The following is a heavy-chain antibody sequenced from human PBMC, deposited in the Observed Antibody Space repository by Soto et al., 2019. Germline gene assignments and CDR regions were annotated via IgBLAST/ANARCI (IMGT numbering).Heavy chain of an antibody. CDR1: GYTFTNFG. CDR2: ISAYNGNT. CDR3: ARGTAVAGFRFEY. Sequence: ASVKVSCKASGYTFTNFGISWVRQAPGQGLEWMGWISAYNGNTNYAQKFQGRVTMTTDTSTSTAYMEVRSLRFDDTAVYYCARGTAVAGFRFEYWGQGALVTVSS. V-gene: IGHV1-18*01. D-gene: IGHD6-19*01. J-gene: IGHJ4*02.